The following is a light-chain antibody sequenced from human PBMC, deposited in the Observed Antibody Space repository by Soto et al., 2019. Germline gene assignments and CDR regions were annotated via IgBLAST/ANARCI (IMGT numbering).Light chain of an antibody. Sequence: EIGWTQSPATLSLSPGERATLSCRASQSVSSYLAWYQQKPGQAPRLLIYDASNRATGIPARFSGSGSGTDFTLTISSLEPEDFAVYYCQQRSNWLITFGQGTRLEIK. V-gene: IGKV3-11*01. CDR2: DAS. CDR1: QSVSSY. CDR3: QQRSNWLIT. J-gene: IGKJ5*01.